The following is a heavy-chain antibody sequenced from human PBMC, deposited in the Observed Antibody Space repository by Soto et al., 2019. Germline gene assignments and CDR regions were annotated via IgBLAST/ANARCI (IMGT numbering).Heavy chain of an antibody. CDR1: GFTFSSYE. D-gene: IGHD4-4*01. Sequence: PGGPLRLSCAASGFTFSSYEMNWVHQAPGKGLEWVSYISSSGSTIYYADSVKGRFTISRDNAKNSLYLQMNSLRAEDTAVYYCARDTGAHSFDYWGQGTLVTVSS. CDR2: ISSSGSTI. CDR3: ARDTGAHSFDY. V-gene: IGHV3-48*03. J-gene: IGHJ4*02.